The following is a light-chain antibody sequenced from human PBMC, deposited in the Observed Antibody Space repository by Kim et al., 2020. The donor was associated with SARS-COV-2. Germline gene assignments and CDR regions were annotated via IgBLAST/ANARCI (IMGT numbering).Light chain of an antibody. CDR1: KLGDKY. V-gene: IGLV3-1*01. CDR3: QTWDSSTGV. CDR2: QDT. J-gene: IGLJ3*02. Sequence: SVSPGQTASITCSGDKLGDKYAYWYQQKPGQSPVLVIYQDTKRPSGIPGRFSGSNSGNTATLTISGTQAMDEADYYCQTWDSSTGVFGGGTKLTVL.